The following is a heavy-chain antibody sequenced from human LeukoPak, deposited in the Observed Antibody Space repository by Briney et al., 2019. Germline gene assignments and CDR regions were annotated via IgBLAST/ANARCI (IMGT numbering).Heavy chain of an antibody. D-gene: IGHD3-16*01. CDR1: GYSISSGYY. Sequence: SETLSLTCTVSGYSISSGYYWGWIRQPPGKGLEWIGSIYHSGSTYYNPSLKSRVTISVDTSKNQFSLKLSSVTAADTAVYYCARYYYDYVWGSYSFDYWGQGTLVTVSS. V-gene: IGHV4-38-2*02. CDR2: IYHSGST. CDR3: ARYYYDYVWGSYSFDY. J-gene: IGHJ4*02.